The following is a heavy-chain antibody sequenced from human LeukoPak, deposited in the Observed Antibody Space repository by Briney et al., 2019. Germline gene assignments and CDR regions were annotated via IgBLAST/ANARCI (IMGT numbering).Heavy chain of an antibody. J-gene: IGHJ2*01. CDR1: GGSISVHY. D-gene: IGHD3-3*01. V-gene: IGHV4-59*11. CDR3: SRTNFFPYWYFDV. Sequence: PSETLSLTCIVPGGSISVHYWNCIWQSPEKGLEWIGYIYDSGTANYNPSLKSRVAISIDTSKNQFSLSLNSLTAADTAIAYCSRTNFFPYWYFDVWGRGTLVTVSS. CDR2: IYDSGTA.